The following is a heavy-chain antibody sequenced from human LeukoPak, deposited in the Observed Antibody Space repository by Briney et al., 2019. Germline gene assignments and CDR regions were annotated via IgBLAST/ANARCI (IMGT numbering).Heavy chain of an antibody. Sequence: ASVKVSCKASGYTFTGYYMHWVRQAPGQGLEWMGWINPNSGGTNYAQEFHGRVTMTRDTSISTAYMELSRLRSDDTAVYYCARRGRIVMVTAIPKDDAFDIWGQGTMVTVSS. CDR2: INPNSGGT. V-gene: IGHV1-2*02. D-gene: IGHD2-21*02. CDR3: ARRGRIVMVTAIPKDDAFDI. CDR1: GYTFTGYY. J-gene: IGHJ3*02.